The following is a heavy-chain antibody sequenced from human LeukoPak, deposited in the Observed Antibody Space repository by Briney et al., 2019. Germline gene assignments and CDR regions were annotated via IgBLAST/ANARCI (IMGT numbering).Heavy chain of an antibody. V-gene: IGHV3-48*01. CDR1: GFTFSSYS. J-gene: IGHJ6*03. Sequence: GGSLRLSCAASGFTFSSYSMNWVRQAPGKGLEWVSYISSSSSTIYYADSVKGRFTISRDNSKNTLYMQMNSLRAEDTAVYYCAKAGGSGTYDVDYYMDVWGKGTTVTVSS. CDR3: AKAGGSGTYDVDYYMDV. CDR2: ISSSSSTI. D-gene: IGHD3-10*01.